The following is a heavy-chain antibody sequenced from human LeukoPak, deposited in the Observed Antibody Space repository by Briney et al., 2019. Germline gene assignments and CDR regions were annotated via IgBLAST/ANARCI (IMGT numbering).Heavy chain of an antibody. CDR2: IYYTGST. D-gene: IGHD1-26*01. V-gene: IGHV4-39*01. Sequence: PSETLSLTCTVSGVSIINSGTYYWGRIRQPPGKGLEWIGNIYYTGSTFYNPSLKSRVTISVDTSMNQFSLRLSSLTAADTAVYYCARLGGSYLSYWFFDLWGRGTLVTVPS. J-gene: IGHJ2*01. CDR3: ARLGGSYLSYWFFDL. CDR1: GVSIINSGTYY.